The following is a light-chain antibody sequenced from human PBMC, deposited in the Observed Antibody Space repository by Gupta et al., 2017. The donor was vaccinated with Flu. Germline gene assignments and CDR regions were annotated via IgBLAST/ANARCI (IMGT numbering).Light chain of an antibody. CDR1: QSFSGY. CDR2: GAS. V-gene: IGKV3-15*01. J-gene: IGKJ2*01. CDR3: QQHSNWPPYT. Sequence: EVVMTQSPATLSVSPGERAILSCRASQSFSGYLAWYQQKPGQAPILLIYGASSRATGIPARFSGSGSGSEFTLTIGSLESEDFAVYYCQQHSNWPPYTFGQGTRLEIK.